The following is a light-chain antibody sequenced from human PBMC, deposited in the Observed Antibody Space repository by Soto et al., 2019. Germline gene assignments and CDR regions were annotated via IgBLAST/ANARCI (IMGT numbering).Light chain of an antibody. J-gene: IGKJ4*01. CDR2: GAS. V-gene: IGKV3-20*01. Sequence: EIVLTQSPGTLSLSPGERATLSCXASQSVSSSYLAWYQQKPGQAPRLXXYGASSRATGIPDRFSGSGSGTDFTLTISRLEPEDFAVYYCQQYGSSPPLTFGGGTKVDIK. CDR1: QSVSSSY. CDR3: QQYGSSPPLT.